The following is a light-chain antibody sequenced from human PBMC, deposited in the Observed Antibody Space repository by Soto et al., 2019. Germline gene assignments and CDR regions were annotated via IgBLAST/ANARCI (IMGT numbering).Light chain of an antibody. CDR3: SSYTSSSTL. J-gene: IGLJ1*01. CDR2: EVS. Sequence: QSVLTQPASVSGSPGQSITISCTGTSSDVGGYNYVSWYQQHPGKAPKLMIYEVSNRPSGVSNRFSGSKSGNTASLTISGLQAEDEADYYCSSYTSSSTLFGTGTKGTVL. V-gene: IGLV2-14*01. CDR1: SSDVGGYNY.